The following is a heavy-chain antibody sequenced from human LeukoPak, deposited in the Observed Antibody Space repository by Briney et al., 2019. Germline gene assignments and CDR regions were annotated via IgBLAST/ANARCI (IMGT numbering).Heavy chain of an antibody. CDR1: GGSISSYY. CDR3: ATVGAGTLGD. D-gene: IGHD3-10*01. J-gene: IGHJ4*02. Sequence: PSETLSLTCTVSGGSISSYYWSWIRQPPGKGLEWIGYIYYSGSTNYNPSLKSRVTISVDTSKNQFSLKLSSVTAADTAVDRCATVGAGTLGDRGPGTPVTVAS. V-gene: IGHV4-59*08. CDR2: IYYSGST.